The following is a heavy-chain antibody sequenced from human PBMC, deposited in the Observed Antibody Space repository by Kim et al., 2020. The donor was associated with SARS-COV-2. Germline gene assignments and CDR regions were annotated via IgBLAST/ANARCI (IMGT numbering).Heavy chain of an antibody. CDR3: ARDFGGGWYGVPFDH. CDR2: IKQDGSDK. CDR1: GVTLSSYW. V-gene: IGHV3-7*05. D-gene: IGHD3-16*01. J-gene: IGHJ4*02. Sequence: GGSLRLSCEASGVTLSSYWMSWVRQAPGKGLEWVANIKQDGSDKNYVDSVKGRFTISRDNAKNSLYLQMNSLRADDTAVYYCARDFGGGWYGVPFDHWGQGTLVTVSS.